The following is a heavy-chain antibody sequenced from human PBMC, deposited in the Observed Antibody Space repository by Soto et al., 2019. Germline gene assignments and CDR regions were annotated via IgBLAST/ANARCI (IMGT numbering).Heavy chain of an antibody. Sequence: QVQLVQSGAEVKKPGASVKVSCKASGYTFTSYGISWVRQAPGQGLEWMGWISAYNGNTNYAQKLQGRVTRTTDTATSTAYMELRSLRSDDTAVYYCARESKRWLQLGDCYCGMDVWGQGATVTVSS. CDR2: ISAYNGNT. CDR1: GYTFTSYG. J-gene: IGHJ6*02. CDR3: ARESKRWLQLGDCYCGMDV. V-gene: IGHV1-18*04. D-gene: IGHD5-12*01.